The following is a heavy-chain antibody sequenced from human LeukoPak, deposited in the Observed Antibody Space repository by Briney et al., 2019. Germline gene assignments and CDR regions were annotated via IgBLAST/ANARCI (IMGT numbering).Heavy chain of an antibody. CDR1: GFTFSSYE. D-gene: IGHD3-10*01. V-gene: IGHV3-48*03. Sequence: GGSLRLSCAASGFTFSSYEMNWVRQAPGKGLEWVSYISSSGGTIYYADSVKGRFTISRDNAKNTLYLQMNSLRAEDTAVYYCARDFFGSYDYWGQGTLVTVSS. J-gene: IGHJ4*02. CDR3: ARDFFGSYDY. CDR2: ISSSGGTI.